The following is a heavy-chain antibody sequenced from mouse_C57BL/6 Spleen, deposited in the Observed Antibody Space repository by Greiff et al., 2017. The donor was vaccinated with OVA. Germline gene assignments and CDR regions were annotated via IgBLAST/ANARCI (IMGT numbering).Heavy chain of an antibody. J-gene: IGHJ1*03. Sequence: EVQGVESGAELVRPGASVKLSCTASGFNIKDYYMHWVKQRPEQGLEWIGRIDPEDGDTEYAPKFQGKATMTADTSSNTAYLQLSSLTSEDTAVYYCTRGYYGSSYWYFDVWGTGTTVTVSS. D-gene: IGHD1-1*01. CDR1: GFNIKDYY. CDR2: IDPEDGDT. V-gene: IGHV14-1*01. CDR3: TRGYYGSSYWYFDV.